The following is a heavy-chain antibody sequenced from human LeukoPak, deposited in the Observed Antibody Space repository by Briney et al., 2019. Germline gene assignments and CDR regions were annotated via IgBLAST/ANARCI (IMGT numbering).Heavy chain of an antibody. J-gene: IGHJ4*02. V-gene: IGHV4-34*01. D-gene: IGHD3-10*01. CDR3: ARGPGSSIDC. CDR2: INHSGST. Sequence: SETLSLTCAVYGGSFSGYYWSWIRQPPGKGLEWIGEINHSGSTNYNPSLRSRVTISVDTSKNQFSLKLSSVTAADTAVYYCARGPGSSIDCWGQGTLVTVSS. CDR1: GGSFSGYY.